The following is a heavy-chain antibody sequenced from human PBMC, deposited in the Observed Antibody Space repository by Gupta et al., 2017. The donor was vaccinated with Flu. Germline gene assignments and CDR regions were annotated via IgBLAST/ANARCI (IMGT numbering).Heavy chain of an antibody. Sequence: RLVESGGGLVQPGGSLRLSRVVSGFTFSEHYMDWIRQAPGKGLEWVGRIRNKANSYTTEYAASVKDRFTITRDDSKSSLYLQMNSLKNEDTAVYYCSRGETGPSPPGRNDCWGQGTLVTVSS. CDR2: IRNKANSYTT. CDR3: SRGETGPSPPGRNDC. J-gene: IGHJ4*02. D-gene: IGHD1-14*01. CDR1: GFTFSEHY. V-gene: IGHV3-72*01.